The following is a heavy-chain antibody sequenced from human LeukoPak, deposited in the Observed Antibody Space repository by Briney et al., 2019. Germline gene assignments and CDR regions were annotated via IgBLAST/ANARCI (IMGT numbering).Heavy chain of an antibody. Sequence: SETLSLTCTVSGGSISSGGYYWNWIRQHRGKGLEWIGYIYYSGTTYYNPSLKSRISMSVDTSKNHFSLKLNSVTAADTAVYCCASVWSRVFAFDIRGQGTMVTVSS. CDR3: ASVWSRVFAFDI. CDR1: GGSISSGGYY. CDR2: IYYSGTT. D-gene: IGHD1-1*01. J-gene: IGHJ3*02. V-gene: IGHV4-31*03.